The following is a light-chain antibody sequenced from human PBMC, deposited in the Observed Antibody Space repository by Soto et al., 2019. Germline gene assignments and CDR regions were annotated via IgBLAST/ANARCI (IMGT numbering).Light chain of an antibody. CDR3: PPRGTGIGV. J-gene: IGLJ3*02. CDR1: SGHSSYA. CDR2: LNSDGSH. Sequence: QSVLTQSPSASASLGASVKLTCTLSSGHSSYAIAWHQQQPEKGPRYLMKLNSDGSHSKGDGIADRFSGSSFGAERYLTIYSHQYEDEAEYYGPPRGTGIGVFGGGAK. V-gene: IGLV4-69*01.